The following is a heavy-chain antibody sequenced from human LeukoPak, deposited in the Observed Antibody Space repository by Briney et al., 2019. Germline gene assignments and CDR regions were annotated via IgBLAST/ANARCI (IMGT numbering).Heavy chain of an antibody. CDR1: GGSISSYY. D-gene: IGHD4-17*01. V-gene: IGHV4-59*01. J-gene: IGHJ5*02. Sequence: SETLSLTCTVSGGSISSYYWSWIRQPPGKGLEWIGYIYYSGSTNYNPSLKSRVTISVDTSKNQFSLKLSSVTAADTAVYYCARETDYGDYLWFDPWGQGTLVTVSS. CDR3: ARETDYGDYLWFDP. CDR2: IYYSGST.